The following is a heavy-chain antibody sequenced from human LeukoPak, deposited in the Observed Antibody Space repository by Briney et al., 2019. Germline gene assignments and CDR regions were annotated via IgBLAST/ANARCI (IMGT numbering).Heavy chain of an antibody. Sequence: SETLSLTCTVSGGSISSSSYYWGWIRQPPGKGLEWIGSIYYSGSTYYNPSLKSRVTISVDTSKNQFSLKLGSVTAADTAVYYCARHKDSSGYYYVYYYYGMDVWGQGTTVTVSS. V-gene: IGHV4-39*01. J-gene: IGHJ6*02. CDR1: GGSISSSSYY. D-gene: IGHD3-22*01. CDR2: IYYSGST. CDR3: ARHKDSSGYYYVYYYYGMDV.